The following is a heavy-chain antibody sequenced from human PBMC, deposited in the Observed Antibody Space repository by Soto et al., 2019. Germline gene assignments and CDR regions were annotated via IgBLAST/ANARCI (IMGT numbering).Heavy chain of an antibody. CDR2: ISAYNGNT. Sequence: ASVKVSCKASGYTFTSYGISWVRQAPGQGLEWMGWISAYNGNTNYAQKLQGRVTMTTDTSTSTAYMELRSLRSDDTALYYCARATQGGSGWYWFDPWGQGTLVTAPQ. D-gene: IGHD6-19*01. CDR1: GYTFTSYG. V-gene: IGHV1-18*01. J-gene: IGHJ5*02. CDR3: ARATQGGSGWYWFDP.